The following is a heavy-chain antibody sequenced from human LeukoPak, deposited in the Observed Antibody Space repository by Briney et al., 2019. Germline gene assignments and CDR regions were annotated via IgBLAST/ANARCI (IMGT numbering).Heavy chain of an antibody. CDR1: GFTFSSHG. Sequence: PGGSLRLSCAASGFTFSSHGMHWVRQAPGKGLEWVAFIRYDGSNKYYADSVKGRFTISRDNSKNTLYLQMNSLRAEDTAVYYCAKDFGDRPLRFLEWLFYWGQGTLVTVSS. CDR2: IRYDGSNK. J-gene: IGHJ4*02. V-gene: IGHV3-30*02. CDR3: AKDFGDRPLRFLEWLFY. D-gene: IGHD3-3*01.